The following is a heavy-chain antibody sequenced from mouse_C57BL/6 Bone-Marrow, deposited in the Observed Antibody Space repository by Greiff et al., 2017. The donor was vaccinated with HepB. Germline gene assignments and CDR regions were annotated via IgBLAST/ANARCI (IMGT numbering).Heavy chain of an antibody. CDR3: TRFDGPSYYAMDY. Sequence: QVQLQQSGAELVRPGASVTLSCKASGYTFTDYEMHWVKQTPVHGLEWIGAIDPETGGTAYNQKFKGKAILTADKSSSTAYMELRSLTSEDSAVYYCTRFDGPSYYAMDYWGQGTSVTVSS. CDR1: GYTFTDYE. J-gene: IGHJ4*01. D-gene: IGHD2-3*01. CDR2: IDPETGGT. V-gene: IGHV1-15*01.